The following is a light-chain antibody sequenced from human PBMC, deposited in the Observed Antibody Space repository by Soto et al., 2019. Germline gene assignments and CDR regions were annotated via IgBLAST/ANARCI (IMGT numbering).Light chain of an antibody. CDR2: LAS. CDR3: QQYNNWPPSWT. V-gene: IGKV3-15*01. Sequence: EIVMTQSPATLPVSPGERATLSCRASQSVSSNLAWYQQKPGQAPRLLIYLASTRATGIPARFSGSGSGTEFTLTISSLQSEDFAVYYCQQYNNWPPSWTFGQGTKVDIK. J-gene: IGKJ1*01. CDR1: QSVSSN.